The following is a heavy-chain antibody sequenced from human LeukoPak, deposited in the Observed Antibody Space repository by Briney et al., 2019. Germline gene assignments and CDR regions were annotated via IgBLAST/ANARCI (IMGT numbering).Heavy chain of an antibody. Sequence: PGGSLRLSCAASGFTFSSYSMNWVRQAPGKGLGWVSHISSSSSTIYYADSVKGRFTISRDNSKNTLYLQMNSLRAEDTAVYYCARSGQKYYDFWSGYYRWFDPWGQGTLVTVSS. V-gene: IGHV3-48*01. CDR2: ISSSSSTI. CDR1: GFTFSSYS. CDR3: ARSGQKYYDFWSGYYRWFDP. J-gene: IGHJ5*02. D-gene: IGHD3-3*01.